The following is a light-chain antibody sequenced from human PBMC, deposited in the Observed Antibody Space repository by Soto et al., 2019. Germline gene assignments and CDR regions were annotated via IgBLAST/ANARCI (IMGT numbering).Light chain of an antibody. V-gene: IGLV2-14*01. Sequence: QSALTQPASVSGSPGQSITISCTGTGSDVDGYNSVSWYQQRPGKAPKLMIYDVSNRPSGVSNRFSGSKSGNTASLTISGLQAEDEADYYCSSYTSSSTLFGTGTKLTVL. J-gene: IGLJ1*01. CDR2: DVS. CDR3: SSYTSSSTL. CDR1: GSDVDGYNS.